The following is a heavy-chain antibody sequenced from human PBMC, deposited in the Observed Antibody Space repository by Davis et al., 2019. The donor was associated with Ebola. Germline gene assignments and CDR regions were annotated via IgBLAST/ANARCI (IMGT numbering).Heavy chain of an antibody. D-gene: IGHD3-16*01. CDR2: INDDGAST. CDR1: GFTFNNYW. V-gene: IGHV3-74*01. J-gene: IGHJ4*02. CDR3: AREADWGQLDY. Sequence: HTGGSLRLSCAASGFTFNNYWMYWVRQGPGKGLVWVSRINDDGASTAYADSVKGRFTISRDNSKNTLYLQMNSLRAEDTAVYYCAREADWGQLDYWGQGTLVTVSS.